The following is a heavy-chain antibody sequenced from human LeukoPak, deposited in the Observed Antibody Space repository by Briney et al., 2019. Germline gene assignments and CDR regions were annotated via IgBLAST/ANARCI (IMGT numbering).Heavy chain of an antibody. Sequence: GESLKISCKGSGYSFTSYWIVCVRQMPGKGLEWMGIIYPGDSDTKYSPSFQGQVTISAAKSISTAYLQWSSLKASDTAMYYCVRHEFEGDSPGGIDYWGQGTLVTVSS. CDR3: VRHEFEGDSPGGIDY. J-gene: IGHJ4*02. D-gene: IGHD6-13*01. CDR1: GYSFTSYW. CDR2: IYPGDSDT. V-gene: IGHV5-51*01.